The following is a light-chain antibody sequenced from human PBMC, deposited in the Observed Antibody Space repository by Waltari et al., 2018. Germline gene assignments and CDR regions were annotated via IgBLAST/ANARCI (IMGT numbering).Light chain of an antibody. V-gene: IGLV2-11*01. CDR2: AVS. J-gene: IGLJ2*01. Sequence: QSALTQPPSVSGSPGQSVTISCTGTSIDIRDEKYVSWFQPYPGKAPKGTMFAVSGRPSGVPERFSGSKAGNTASLTIAGLQAEDESHYFCCSYAGQFTWVFGGGTKLTVL. CDR1: SIDIRDEKY. CDR3: CSYAGQFTWV.